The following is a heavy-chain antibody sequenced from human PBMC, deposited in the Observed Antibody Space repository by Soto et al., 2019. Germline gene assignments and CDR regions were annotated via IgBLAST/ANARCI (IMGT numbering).Heavy chain of an antibody. CDR1: EGTFNSYT. CDR2: IIPYYNTL. J-gene: IGHJ4*02. D-gene: IGHD6-13*01. V-gene: IGHV1-69*01. Sequence: AQVVQSGAEVRKPGSSVKLSCKASEGTFNSYTIAWVRQAPGQGLEWMGGIIPYYNTLNYAQKFQDRVTITADDSTNTVYMELSSLRSDDTAVYFCASGASRWYPYFFDSWAQGTLVTVSS. CDR3: ASGASRWYPYFFDS.